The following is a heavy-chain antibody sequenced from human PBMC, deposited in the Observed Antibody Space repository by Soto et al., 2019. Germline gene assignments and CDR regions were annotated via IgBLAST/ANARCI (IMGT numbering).Heavy chain of an antibody. CDR1: GCVFKDSS. D-gene: IGHD3-10*01. CDR3: TRLISAAQDY. Sequence: EVLLVESGGGLVQPGGSLKLSCEASGCVFKDSSIHWVRQASGKGLEWVGRIRDRAYNYATAYAASVKGRFTISRDDSNNKAYLQMDSLKTEDTAIYYCTRLISAAQDYWGQGTLVTASS. CDR2: IRDRAYNYAT. J-gene: IGHJ4*02. V-gene: IGHV3-73*01.